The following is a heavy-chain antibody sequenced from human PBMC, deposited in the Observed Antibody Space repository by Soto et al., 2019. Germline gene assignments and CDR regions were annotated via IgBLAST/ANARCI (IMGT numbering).Heavy chain of an antibody. D-gene: IGHD2-21*02. J-gene: IGHJ4*02. CDR3: ARVGDGGNSDY. CDR1: GGSFSGYY. V-gene: IGHV4-34*01. CDR2: INHSGST. Sequence: QVQLQQWGAGLLKPSETLSLTCAVYGGSFSGYYWSWIRQPPGKGLEWIGEINHSGSTNYNPSLQSRVTMSVDTSNNQFSLKLSSVTAADTAVYYCARVGDGGNSDYWGQGTLVTVSS.